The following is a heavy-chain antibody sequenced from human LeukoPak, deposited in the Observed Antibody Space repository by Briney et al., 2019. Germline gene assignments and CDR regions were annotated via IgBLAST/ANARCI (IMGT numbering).Heavy chain of an antibody. Sequence: SETLSLTCTVSGGSISSGGYYWSWIRQPPGKGLEWNGYIYHSGSTYYNPSLKSRVTISVDRSKNQFSLKLSSVTAADTAVYYCVRDRGIAAAGVDYWGQGTLVTVSS. J-gene: IGHJ4*02. V-gene: IGHV4-30-2*01. D-gene: IGHD6-13*01. CDR1: GGSISSGGYY. CDR2: IYHSGST. CDR3: VRDRGIAAAGVDY.